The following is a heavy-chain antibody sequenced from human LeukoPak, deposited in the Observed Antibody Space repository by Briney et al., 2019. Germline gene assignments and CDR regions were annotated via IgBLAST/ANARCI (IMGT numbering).Heavy chain of an antibody. V-gene: IGHV3-11*04. CDR3: ARGDYGDFYYYYYYMDV. CDR1: GFTFSDHY. CDR2: ISGSGNTI. Sequence: GGSLRLSCAGSGFTFSDHYMSWIRQAPGKGLEWVSYISGSGNTIYYADSVKGRFTISRDNAKNSLYLQMNSLRAEDTAVYYCARGDYGDFYYYYYYMDVWGKGTTVTISS. D-gene: IGHD4-17*01. J-gene: IGHJ6*03.